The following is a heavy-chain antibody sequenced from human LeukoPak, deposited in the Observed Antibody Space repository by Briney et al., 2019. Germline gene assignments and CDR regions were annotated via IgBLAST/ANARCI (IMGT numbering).Heavy chain of an antibody. J-gene: IGHJ5*02. V-gene: IGHV4-39*07. CDR2: IYYSGST. CDR1: GGSISSSSYY. Sequence: SETLFLTCTVSGGSISSSSYYWGWIRQPPGKGLEWIGSIYYSGSTYYNPSLKSRATISVDTSKNQFSLKLSSVTAADTAVYYCARDLKVLRYFDWPWGQGTLVTVSS. D-gene: IGHD3-9*01. CDR3: ARDLKVLRYFDWP.